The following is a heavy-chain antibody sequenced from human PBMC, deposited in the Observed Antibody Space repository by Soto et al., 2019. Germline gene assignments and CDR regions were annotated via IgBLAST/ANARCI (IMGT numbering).Heavy chain of an antibody. CDR2: INPNGGNT. V-gene: IGHV1-8*01. D-gene: IGHD2-15*01. CDR1: GYTFTSYD. CDR3: ARADCSGGSCYHLDY. Sequence: ASVKVSCKASGYTFTSYDINWVRRATGQGLEWVGRINPNGGNTGYAQKFQGRVTMTRNTSTSTVYMNLNSLRSEDTAVYYCARADCSGGSCYHLDYWGQGTVVTVSS. J-gene: IGHJ4*02.